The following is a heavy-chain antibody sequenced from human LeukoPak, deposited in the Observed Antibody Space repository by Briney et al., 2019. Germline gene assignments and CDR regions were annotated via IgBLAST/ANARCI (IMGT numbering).Heavy chain of an antibody. Sequence: ASVKVSCKASGGTFSSYAISWVRQAPGQGLEWMGGIIPIFGTANYAQKFQGRVTITADESTSTAYMELSSLRSEDTAVYYCARDSLWVPSYYYGSGSSHYYYMDVWGKGTTVTVSS. CDR2: IIPIFGTA. V-gene: IGHV1-69*13. CDR3: ARDSLWVPSYYYGSGSSHYYYMDV. CDR1: GGTFSSYA. J-gene: IGHJ6*03. D-gene: IGHD3-10*01.